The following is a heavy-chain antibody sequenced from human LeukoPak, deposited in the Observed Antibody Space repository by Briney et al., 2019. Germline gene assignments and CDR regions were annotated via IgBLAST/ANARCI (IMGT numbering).Heavy chain of an antibody. CDR3: ARLVVWYSSGWDNFDY. D-gene: IGHD6-19*01. CDR2: INHSGST. Sequence: SETLSLTCAVYGGSFSGYYWSWIRQPPGKGLEWIGEINHSGSTNYNPSLKSRVTISVDTSKNQFSLKLSSVTAADTAVYYCARLVVWYSSGWDNFDYWGQGTLVTVSS. V-gene: IGHV4-34*01. CDR1: GGSFSGYY. J-gene: IGHJ4*02.